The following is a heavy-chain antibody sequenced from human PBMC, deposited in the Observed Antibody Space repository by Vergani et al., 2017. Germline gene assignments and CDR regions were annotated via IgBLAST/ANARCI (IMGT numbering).Heavy chain of an antibody. CDR2: IKQDGSEK. CDR1: GFTFSSYW. CDR3: ARGRYCSSTSCSRYWYFDL. D-gene: IGHD2-2*01. J-gene: IGHJ2*01. Sequence: EVQLVESGGGLVQPGGSLRISCAASGFTFSSYWMSWVRQAPGKGLGWVANIKQDGSEKYSVDSVKGRFTISRDNAKNSLYLQMNSLRAEDTAVYYCARGRYCSSTSCSRYWYFDLWGRGTLVTVSS. V-gene: IGHV3-7*01.